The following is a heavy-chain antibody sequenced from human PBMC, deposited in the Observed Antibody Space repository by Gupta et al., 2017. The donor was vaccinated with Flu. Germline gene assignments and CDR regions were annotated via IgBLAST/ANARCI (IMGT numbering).Heavy chain of an antibody. V-gene: IGHV3-21*01. D-gene: IGHD4-23*01. J-gene: IGHJ2*01. Sequence: VESGGGLVKPGGSLRLSCAASGFTFSSYSMNWVRQAPGKGLEWVSSISSSSSYIYYADSVKGRFTISRDNAKNSLYLQMNSLRAEDTAVYYCARRSLVNWYFDLWGRGTLVTVSS. CDR1: GFTFSSYS. CDR3: ARRSLVNWYFDL. CDR2: ISSSSSYI.